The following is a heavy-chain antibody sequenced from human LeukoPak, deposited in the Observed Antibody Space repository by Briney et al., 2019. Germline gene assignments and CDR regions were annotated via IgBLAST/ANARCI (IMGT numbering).Heavy chain of an antibody. CDR1: GASISSYY. CDR3: ARENPSGYYNRPIDY. J-gene: IGHJ4*02. D-gene: IGHD3-22*01. Sequence: SETLSLTCTVSGASISSYYWSWIRQPPGKGLEWIGDIYYSGSIKYNPPLKSRVTMSVDASKNQFSLKLSSVTAADTAIYYCARENPSGYYNRPIDYWGQGTLVTVSS. CDR2: IYYSGSI. V-gene: IGHV4-59*01.